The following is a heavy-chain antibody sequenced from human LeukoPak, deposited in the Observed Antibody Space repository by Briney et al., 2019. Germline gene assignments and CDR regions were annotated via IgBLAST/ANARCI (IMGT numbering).Heavy chain of an antibody. CDR2: ISAYNGNT. D-gene: IGHD6-13*01. Sequence: GASVKVSCKASGYTFTSYGISWVRQAPGQGLEWMGWISAYNGNTNYAQKLQGRVTMTTDTSTSTAYMELRSLRSDDTAVYYCARDLVAAGTSGAFDIWGQGTMVTVSS. V-gene: IGHV1-18*01. CDR1: GYTFTSYG. CDR3: ARDLVAAGTSGAFDI. J-gene: IGHJ3*02.